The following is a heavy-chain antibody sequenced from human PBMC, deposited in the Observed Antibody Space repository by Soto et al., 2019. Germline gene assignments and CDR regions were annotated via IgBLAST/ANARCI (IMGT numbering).Heavy chain of an antibody. CDR1: GYAFTFYT. V-gene: IGHV1-3*01. J-gene: IGHJ4*02. D-gene: IGHD6-19*01. CDR3: VKAQFRSYDVGLADY. CDR2: IDVDNGKT. Sequence: QVQLVQSGAEVKRPGASVKISCQASGYAFTFYTLHWLRQAPGHGFEWMGWIDVDNGKTDYSQKFQDRVTITRDTSATTAYLELSGLRPEDTAVYYSVKAQFRSYDVGLADYGGQGTLVAFAS.